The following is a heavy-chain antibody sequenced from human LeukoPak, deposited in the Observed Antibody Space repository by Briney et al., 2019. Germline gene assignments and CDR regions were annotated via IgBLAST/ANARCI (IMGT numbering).Heavy chain of an antibody. Sequence: PSETLSLTCTVSGGSISSGGYYWSWIRQHPGKGLEWIGYIYYSGSAYYNPSLKSRVTISVDTSKNQFSLKLSSVTAADTAVYYCARQLVDYFDYWGQGTLVTVSS. CDR3: ARQLVDYFDY. J-gene: IGHJ4*02. V-gene: IGHV4-31*03. D-gene: IGHD6-6*01. CDR1: GGSISSGGYY. CDR2: IYYSGSA.